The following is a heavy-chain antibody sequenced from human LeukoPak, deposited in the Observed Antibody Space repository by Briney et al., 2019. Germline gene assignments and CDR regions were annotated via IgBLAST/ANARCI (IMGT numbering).Heavy chain of an antibody. CDR3: ARVERGGSGCFQH. D-gene: IGHD3-10*01. CDR1: GGSISSDNYY. J-gene: IGHJ1*01. V-gene: IGHV4-30-4*01. CDR2: IYHSGST. Sequence: SETVSLTCAVSGGSISSDNYYWSWIRQPPGKGLEWIGYIYHSGSTYCSPSLKGRVSISVDTSKNQFSLKLSSVTAADTAVYYCARVERGGSGCFQHWGQGTLVTVSS.